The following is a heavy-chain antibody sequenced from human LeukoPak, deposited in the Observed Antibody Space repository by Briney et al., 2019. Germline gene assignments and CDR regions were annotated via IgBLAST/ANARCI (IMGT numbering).Heavy chain of an antibody. CDR1: GGTFSSYG. CDR3: ARGDGYGDNWFDS. J-gene: IGHJ5*01. D-gene: IGHD5-24*01. CDR2: IIPIFGTA. Sequence: ASVKVSCKAFGGTFSSYGISWVGQAPGQGLEWMGRIIPIFGTAYYAQKFQGRVTITTDESTRKDYMELSSLRSEDTAVYYCARGDGYGDNWFDSWGQGTLVTVSS. V-gene: IGHV1-69*05.